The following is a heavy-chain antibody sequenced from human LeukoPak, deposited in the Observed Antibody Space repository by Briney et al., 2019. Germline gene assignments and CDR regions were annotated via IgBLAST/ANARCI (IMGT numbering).Heavy chain of an antibody. Sequence: SVKVSCKASGDNFSSYVITWVRQAPGQGLEWMGRLIPTFDVANFAQKFKGRVTITADKSTNTAHLELSSLRSEDTAVYYCAREGVYSPDPSSYHRHAFDVWGKGTVVIVSS. CDR2: LIPTFDVA. V-gene: IGHV1-69*04. J-gene: IGHJ3*01. CDR1: GDNFSSYV. CDR3: AREGVYSPDPSSYHRHAFDV. D-gene: IGHD3-16*02.